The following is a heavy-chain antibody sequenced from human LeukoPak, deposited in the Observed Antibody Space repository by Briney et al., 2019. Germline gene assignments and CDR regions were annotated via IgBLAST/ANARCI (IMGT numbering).Heavy chain of an antibody. CDR1: GVTFSDHW. CDR2: INQDGSEK. J-gene: IGHJ5*02. CDR3: ARGATGTYWDWFDP. D-gene: IGHD1-26*01. V-gene: IGHV3-7*01. Sequence: GGSLRLSCAASGVTFSDHWMTWVRQTPGKGLEWVAHINQDGSEKHFVDSVEGRLTIPRDNDNNSMSLQMNKLRVEDTAVYYCARGATGTYWDWFDPWGQGTLVTVSS.